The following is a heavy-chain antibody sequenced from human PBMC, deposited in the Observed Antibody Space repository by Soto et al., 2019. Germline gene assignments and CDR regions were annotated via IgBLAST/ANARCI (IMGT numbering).Heavy chain of an antibody. J-gene: IGHJ6*03. CDR3: ARVGVATITGYYYMDV. D-gene: IGHD5-12*01. Sequence: QVQLVQSGAEVKKPGASVKVSCKASGYTFTSYDINRVRQATGQGLEWMGWMNPNSGNTGYAQKFQGRVTMTRNTSISTAYMELSSLRSEDTAVYYCARVGVATITGYYYMDVWGKGTTVTVSS. CDR1: GYTFTSYD. CDR2: MNPNSGNT. V-gene: IGHV1-8*01.